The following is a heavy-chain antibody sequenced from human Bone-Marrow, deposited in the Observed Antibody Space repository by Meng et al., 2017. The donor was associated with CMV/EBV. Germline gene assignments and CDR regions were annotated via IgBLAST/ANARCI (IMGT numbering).Heavy chain of an antibody. CDR1: GGSVSGYY. CDR3: AGPPRAG. D-gene: IGHD6-13*01. Sequence: VSPTGAVYGGSVSGYYGSWIRQPPGEGLKWIGEITHSGSTNYNPSLKSRVTISVDTSKNQFSLKLSSVTAADTAVYYCAGPPRAGWGQGTLVTVSS. J-gene: IGHJ4*02. CDR2: ITHSGST. V-gene: IGHV4-34*01.